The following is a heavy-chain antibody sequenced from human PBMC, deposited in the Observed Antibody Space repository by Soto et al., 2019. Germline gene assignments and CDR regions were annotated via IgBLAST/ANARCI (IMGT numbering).Heavy chain of an antibody. CDR2: IYTTGST. J-gene: IGHJ4*02. CDR3: ARELPSIYEILTGHFDH. Sequence: SETLSVTWTVSGGSMSNYYWSWIRKPAGKGLEWIGRIYTTGSTHYNPSLKSRVTLSIDMSKNQFSLKLNSVTAADTAVYYCARELPSIYEILTGHFDHWGQGTLVTVSS. D-gene: IGHD3-9*01. V-gene: IGHV4-4*07. CDR1: GGSMSNYY.